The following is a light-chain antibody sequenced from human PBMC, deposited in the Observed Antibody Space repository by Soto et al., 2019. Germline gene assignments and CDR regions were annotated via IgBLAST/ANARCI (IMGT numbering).Light chain of an antibody. V-gene: IGLV2-11*01. Sequence: QSALTQPRSVSGSPGQSVTISCTGTSSDVGGYNYVSWYQQHPGKAPKLMIYDVSKRPSGVPDRFSGSKSGNTASLTISGLQAEDEADYHCCSYAGSYTWVFGGRTKLTVL. J-gene: IGLJ3*02. CDR3: CSYAGSYTWV. CDR1: SSDVGGYNY. CDR2: DVS.